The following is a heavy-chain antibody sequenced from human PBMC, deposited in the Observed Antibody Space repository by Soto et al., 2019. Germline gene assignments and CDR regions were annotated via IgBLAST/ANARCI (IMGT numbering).Heavy chain of an antibody. V-gene: IGHV4-39*01. CDR2: IYYSGST. CDR3: ARIYGGYYFDY. CDR1: GASISSSSYY. Sequence: QLQLQESGPGLVKPSETLSLTCTVSGASISSSSYYWGWIRQPPGKGLEWIGTIYYSGSTYYNPSLTRRVTISVDTSKNQFSLKLRSVTAADTAVYYCARIYGGYYFDYWGQGTLVTVSS. D-gene: IGHD4-17*01. J-gene: IGHJ4*02.